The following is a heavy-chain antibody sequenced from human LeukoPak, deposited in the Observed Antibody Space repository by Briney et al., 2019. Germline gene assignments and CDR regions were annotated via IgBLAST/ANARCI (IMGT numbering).Heavy chain of an antibody. J-gene: IGHJ4*02. CDR3: ARTSHYVDIAATIPYGIYYFDY. CDR1: GYTFIGYY. V-gene: IGHV1-2*02. Sequence: GASVKVPFKASGYTFIGYYIHWLRPAPGQGLVWMGWHIPNNGDTNYAQKFRDRVTMTRDTSISTAYMEINSLTSDDTAVYYCARTSHYVDIAATIPYGIYYFDYWGQGTLVTVSS. D-gene: IGHD5-12*01. CDR2: HIPNNGDT.